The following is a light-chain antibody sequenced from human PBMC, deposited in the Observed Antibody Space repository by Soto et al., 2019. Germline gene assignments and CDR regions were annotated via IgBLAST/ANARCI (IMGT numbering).Light chain of an antibody. J-gene: IGLJ3*02. CDR3: ATWDGSLRGWV. CDR2: GTN. Sequence: QSVLTQPPSASGTPGQRVPISCSGSSSNIGSSYVYWYRQLPGTAPKLLIYGTNQRPSGVPDRFSGSKSGTSASLAISGLRSEDEADYYCATWDGSLRGWVFGGGTKVTVL. CDR1: SSNIGSSY. V-gene: IGLV1-47*02.